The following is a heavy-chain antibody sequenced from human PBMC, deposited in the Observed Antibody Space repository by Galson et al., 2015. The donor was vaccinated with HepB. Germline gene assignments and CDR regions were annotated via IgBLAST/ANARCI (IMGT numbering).Heavy chain of an antibody. CDR1: GFTFSSYA. V-gene: IGHV3-23*01. CDR2: ISGSGGST. CDR3: AKARKYCSSTSCYVPFDY. D-gene: IGHD2-2*01. Sequence: SLRLSCAASGFTFSSYAMSWVRQAPGKGLEWVSAISGSGGSTYYADSVKGRFTISRDNSKNTLYLQMNSLRAEDTAVYYCAKARKYCSSTSCYVPFDYWGQGTLVTVSS. J-gene: IGHJ4*02.